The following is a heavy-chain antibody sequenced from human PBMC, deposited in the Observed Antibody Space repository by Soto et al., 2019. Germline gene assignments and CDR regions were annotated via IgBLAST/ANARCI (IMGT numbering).Heavy chain of an antibody. V-gene: IGHV2-5*02. J-gene: IGHJ4*02. CDR3: AHSHYGDFDS. D-gene: IGHD4-17*01. CDR2: IYWDDDK. Sequence: QITLKESGPTLVKPTQTLTLTCTFSGFSLSTSGVGVGWIRQPPGKALEWLALIYWDDDKRYSPSLKSRLTTXXDTSKNQVLLTMTNMHPVDTATYNWAHSHYGDFDSWGQGTLATVSS. CDR1: GFSLSTSGVG.